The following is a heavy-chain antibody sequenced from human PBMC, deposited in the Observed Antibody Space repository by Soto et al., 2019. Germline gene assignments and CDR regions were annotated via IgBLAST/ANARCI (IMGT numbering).Heavy chain of an antibody. J-gene: IGHJ6*02. CDR1: GFSLNTGGLG. CDR2: IYWDDDK. D-gene: IGHD2-21*02. CDR3: IHSRCGGDCLRSYSSHYYYGLDV. V-gene: IGHV2-5*02. Sequence: SGATLESPTQTLTLTCSVSGFSLNTGGLGVGWIRQPPGKALEWLALIYWDDDKRYSPSLRNRLSISKDTSNNLVVFTMTNMDPVDTATYYCIHSRCGGDCLRSYSSHYYYGLDVWGQGT.